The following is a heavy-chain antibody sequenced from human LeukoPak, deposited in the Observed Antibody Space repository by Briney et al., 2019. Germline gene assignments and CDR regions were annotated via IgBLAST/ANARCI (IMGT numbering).Heavy chain of an antibody. CDR2: INPSGGST. V-gene: IGHV1-46*01. CDR3: ARDSCSGGSCYANWFDP. J-gene: IGHJ5*02. D-gene: IGHD2-15*01. Sequence: GASVKVSCKASGHTFTSYYMHWVRQAPGQGLEWMGIINPSGGSTSYAQKFQGRVTMTRDTSTSTVYMELSSLRSEDTAVYYCARDSCSGGSCYANWFDPWGQGTLVTVSS. CDR1: GHTFTSYY.